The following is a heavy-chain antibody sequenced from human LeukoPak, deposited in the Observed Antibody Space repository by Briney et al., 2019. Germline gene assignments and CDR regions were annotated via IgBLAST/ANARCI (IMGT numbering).Heavy chain of an antibody. Sequence: GGSLRLSCAASGFTFDDYGMSWVRQAPGKGLEWVSGINWNGGSTGYADPVKGRFTISRDNAKNSLYLQMNSLRAEDTALYHCARGYYDILTGYSPRGAFDIWGQGTMVTVSS. CDR1: GFTFDDYG. D-gene: IGHD3-9*01. CDR2: INWNGGST. CDR3: ARGYYDILTGYSPRGAFDI. J-gene: IGHJ3*02. V-gene: IGHV3-20*01.